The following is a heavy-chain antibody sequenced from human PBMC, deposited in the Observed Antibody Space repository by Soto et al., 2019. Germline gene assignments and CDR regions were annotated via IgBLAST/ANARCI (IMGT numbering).Heavy chain of an antibody. Sequence: ASVKVSCKASGYTFTGYYMHWVRQAPGQGLEWMGWINPNSGGTNYAQKFQGWVTMTRDTSISTAYMELSRLRSDDTAVYYCARERGYSYGRGAFDIWGQGTAVTVSS. V-gene: IGHV1-2*04. CDR1: GYTFTGYY. CDR3: ARERGYSYGRGAFDI. CDR2: INPNSGGT. D-gene: IGHD5-18*01. J-gene: IGHJ3*02.